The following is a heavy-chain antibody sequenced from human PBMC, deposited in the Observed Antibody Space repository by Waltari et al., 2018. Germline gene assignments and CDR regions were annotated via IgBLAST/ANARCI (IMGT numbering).Heavy chain of an antibody. J-gene: IGHJ4*02. CDR3: ARGRWLQFVGLFDY. CDR2: IYTSGST. V-gene: IGHV4-61*02. CDR1: GGPISSGSYY. Sequence: QVQLQESGPGLVKPSQTLSLTCTVAGGPISSGSYYWCCIRQPAGKGLEWIGRIYTSGSTNYNPPLKSRVTISVDTSKNQFALKLSSGTAADTAVYYCARGRWLQFVGLFDYWGQGTLVTVSS. D-gene: IGHD5-12*01.